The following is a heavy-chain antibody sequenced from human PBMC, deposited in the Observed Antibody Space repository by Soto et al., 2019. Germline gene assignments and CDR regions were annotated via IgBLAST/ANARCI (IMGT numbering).Heavy chain of an antibody. CDR1: GFTVSSKY. Sequence: GSLRLSCAASGFTVSSKYMSWVRQAPGKGLEWVSIIWSAGLIYYADSVRGRFTISREISKNILYLEMTSLRADDTAVYYCAREAPMDVWGQGTTVTVSS. CDR3: AREAPMDV. V-gene: IGHV3-53*01. J-gene: IGHJ6*02. CDR2: IWSAGLI.